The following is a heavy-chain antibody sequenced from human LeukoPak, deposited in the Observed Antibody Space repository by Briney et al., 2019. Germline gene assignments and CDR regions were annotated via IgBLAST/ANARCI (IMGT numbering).Heavy chain of an antibody. Sequence: SETLSLTCTVSGGSIRSSYYYWGWIRQPPGKGLEWIGSIYDSGSTYYNPSLKSRVTISVDTSKNQFSLKLNSVTAADTAVYYCARRGRSGFDYWGQGTLVTVSS. D-gene: IGHD1-26*01. V-gene: IGHV4-39*01. CDR1: GGSIRSSYYY. CDR3: ARRGRSGFDY. CDR2: IYDSGST. J-gene: IGHJ4*02.